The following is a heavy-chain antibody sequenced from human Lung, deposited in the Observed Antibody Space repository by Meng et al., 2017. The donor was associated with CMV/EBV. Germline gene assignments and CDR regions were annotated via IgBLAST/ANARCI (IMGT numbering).Heavy chain of an antibody. CDR1: GGSISSGDYY. J-gene: IGHJ6*01. CDR2: IYYIGST. Sequence: TLSLTXTVSGGSISSGDYYWTWIRQHPGKGLEWIGNIYYIGSTYYNPSLKSRVTISVDTSKTQFSLKLRSVTAADTAVYYCARDKVGDGSGHGMDVWGQGTTVTVSS. D-gene: IGHD3-3*01. CDR3: ARDKVGDGSGHGMDV. V-gene: IGHV4-31*03.